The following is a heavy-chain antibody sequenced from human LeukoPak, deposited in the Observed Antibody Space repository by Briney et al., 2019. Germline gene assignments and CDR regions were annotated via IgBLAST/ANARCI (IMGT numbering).Heavy chain of an antibody. CDR3: AKGAFCSSTSCYGHPDY. V-gene: IGHV4-59*08. CDR1: GGSISSYY. D-gene: IGHD2-2*01. Sequence: SETLSLTCTVSGGSISSYYWSWIRQPPRKGLEWIGYIYYSGSTNYNPSLKSRVTISVDTSKNQFSLKLSSVTAADTAVYYCAKGAFCSSTSCYGHPDYWGQGTLVTVSS. J-gene: IGHJ4*02. CDR2: IYYSGST.